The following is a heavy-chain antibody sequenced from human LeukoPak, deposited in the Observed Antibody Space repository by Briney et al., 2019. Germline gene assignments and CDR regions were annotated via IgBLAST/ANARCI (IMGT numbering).Heavy chain of an antibody. J-gene: IGHJ4*02. CDR2: INSDGSST. Sequence: PGGSLRLSCVASGFTFSSYWMHWVRQAPGKGLVWASRINSDGSSTSYADSVKGRFTISRDNAKNTLYLQMNSLRAEDTAVYYCVGSSFDYWGQGTLVTVPS. D-gene: IGHD1-26*01. V-gene: IGHV3-74*01. CDR1: GFTFSSYW. CDR3: VGSSFDY.